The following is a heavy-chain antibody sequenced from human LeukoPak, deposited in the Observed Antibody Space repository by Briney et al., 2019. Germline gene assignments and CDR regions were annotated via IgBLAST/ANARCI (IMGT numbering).Heavy chain of an antibody. CDR2: IYRGGNT. CDR1: GFTVSSNY. D-gene: IGHD1-26*01. J-gene: IGHJ4*02. CDR3: AKGSYTGRYYYFDY. Sequence: GGSLRLSCAASGFTVSSNYMSWVRQAPGKGLEWVSVIYRGGNTYYADSVKGRFTISRDNSKNTLYLQMNGLRTEDTAVYFCAKGSYTGRYYYFDYWGQGTLVTVPS. V-gene: IGHV3-53*01.